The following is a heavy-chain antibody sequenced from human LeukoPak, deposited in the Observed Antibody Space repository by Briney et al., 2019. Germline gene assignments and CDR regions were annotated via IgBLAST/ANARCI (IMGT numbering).Heavy chain of an antibody. Sequence: PSETLSLTCTVSGGSISSYYWSWIRQPPGKGLEWIGYIYYSGSTNYNPSLKSRVTISVDTSKNQFSLKLNSVTAADTAVYYCARYAQADWFDPWGQGTLVTVSS. D-gene: IGHD2-2*01. J-gene: IGHJ5*02. CDR3: ARYAQADWFDP. CDR1: GGSISSYY. CDR2: IYYSGST. V-gene: IGHV4-59*01.